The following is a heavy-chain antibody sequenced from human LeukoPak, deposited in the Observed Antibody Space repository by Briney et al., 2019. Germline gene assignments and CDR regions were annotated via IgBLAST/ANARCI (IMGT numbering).Heavy chain of an antibody. D-gene: IGHD3-22*01. CDR2: INTDGSTT. J-gene: IGHJ4*02. Sequence: PGGSLRLSCAASGFTFSRYLMHWVRQGPGKELVWVSRINTDGSTTAYAGSVKGRLTISRDNSKNTLYLQMNSLRAEDTAVYYCAKGSKYYYDSSGYPYYFDYWGQGTLVTVSS. CDR3: AKGSKYYYDSSGYPYYFDY. CDR1: GFTFSRYL. V-gene: IGHV3-74*01.